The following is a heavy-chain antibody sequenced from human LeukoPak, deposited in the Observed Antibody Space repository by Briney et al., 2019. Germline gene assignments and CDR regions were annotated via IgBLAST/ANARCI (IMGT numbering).Heavy chain of an antibody. J-gene: IGHJ4*02. V-gene: IGHV3-23*01. CDR2: ISDSGGRT. CDR1: GFTFSSNA. D-gene: IGHD3-10*01. Sequence: GGSLRLSCAASGFTFSSNAISWVRQAPGKGLEWVSSISDSGGRTYYADSVKGRFTISRDNSKNTIYLQMNSLRADDTAVYYCAKGGGSDFDYWGQGTLVTVSS. CDR3: AKGGGSDFDY.